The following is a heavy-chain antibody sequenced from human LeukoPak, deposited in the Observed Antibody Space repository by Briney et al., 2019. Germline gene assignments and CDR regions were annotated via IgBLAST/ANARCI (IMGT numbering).Heavy chain of an antibody. J-gene: IGHJ4*02. CDR2: IHSTGST. D-gene: IGHD5-18*01. V-gene: IGHV4-59*02. CDR1: SGSVSSNY. Sequence: SETLSLTCTVSSGSVSSNYWSWIRQPPGKGLEWIAYIHSTGSTDYNPILKSRDTMSIDTYKNQFSPRLTSVTAADTAVYYCVRSYSTKAVCDYWAQEILVSVS. CDR3: VRSYSTKAVCDY.